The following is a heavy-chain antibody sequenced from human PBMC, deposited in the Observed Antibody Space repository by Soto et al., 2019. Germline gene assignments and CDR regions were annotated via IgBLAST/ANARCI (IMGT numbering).Heavy chain of an antibody. CDR3: ARAGYCSSTSCYANLYYYYYMDV. CDR1: GYTFTSYG. CDR2: ISAYNGNT. J-gene: IGHJ6*03. Sequence: ASVKVSCKASGYTFTSYGISWVRQAPGQGLEWMGWISAYNGNTNYAQKLQGRVTMTTDTSTSTAYMEMRSLRSEDTAVYYCARAGYCSSTSCYANLYYYYYMDVWGKGTTVTVSS. D-gene: IGHD2-2*01. V-gene: IGHV1-18*01.